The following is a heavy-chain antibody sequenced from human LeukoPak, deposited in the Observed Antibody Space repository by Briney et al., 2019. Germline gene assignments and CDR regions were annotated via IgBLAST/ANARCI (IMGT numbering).Heavy chain of an antibody. V-gene: IGHV4-39*01. CDR2: IYYSGST. Sequence: SETLSLTCTVSGGSISSSSYYWGWIRQPPGTGLEWIGSIYYSGSTYYNPSLKSRVTISVDTSKNQFSLKLSSVTAADTAVYYCARLVTDSSGYYSAGGAFDIWGQGTMVTVSS. D-gene: IGHD3-22*01. CDR3: ARLVTDSSGYYSAGGAFDI. J-gene: IGHJ3*02. CDR1: GGSISSSSYY.